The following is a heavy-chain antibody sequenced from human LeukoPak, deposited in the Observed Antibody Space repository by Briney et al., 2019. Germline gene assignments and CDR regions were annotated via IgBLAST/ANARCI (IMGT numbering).Heavy chain of an antibody. D-gene: IGHD6-19*01. V-gene: IGHV1-2*02. CDR1: GYTFTGYY. CDR3: ARGPVAGTKYFQH. J-gene: IGHJ1*01. Sequence: ASVKVSCKASGYTFTGYYMHWVRQAPGQGLEWMGWINPNSGGTNYAQKFQGRVTMTRDTSISTAYMELSRLRSDDTAVYYCARGPVAGTKYFQHWGQGTLVTVSS. CDR2: INPNSGGT.